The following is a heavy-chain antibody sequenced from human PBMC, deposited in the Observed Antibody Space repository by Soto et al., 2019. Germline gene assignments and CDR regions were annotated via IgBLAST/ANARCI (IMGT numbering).Heavy chain of an antibody. V-gene: IGHV3-7*03. D-gene: IGHD3-22*01. J-gene: IGHJ4*02. Sequence: PGGSLRLSCATSGFTFSSYWMSWVRQAPGKGLEWVAIIKEDGSEIHYVDSVKGRFSISRDNAKNSLYLQMNSLRAEDTAVYYCVRGRGFLLDYWGQGTLVTVSS. CDR3: VRGRGFLLDY. CDR2: IKEDGSEI. CDR1: GFTFSSYW.